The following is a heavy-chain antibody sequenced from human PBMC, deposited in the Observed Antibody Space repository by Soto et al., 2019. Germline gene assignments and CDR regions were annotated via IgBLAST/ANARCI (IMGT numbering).Heavy chain of an antibody. CDR3: ARASLTAIAMDV. V-gene: IGHV4-59*01. CDR2: VYHTGTT. D-gene: IGHD2-21*02. CDR1: GGSLSDYY. Sequence: NPSETLSLTCTVSGGSLSDYYWTWIRQPPGKGLEWIGYVYHTGTTNYNFSLKGRLTISVDTSRNQFSLKLASVTAADTAVYYCARASLTAIAMDVWGQGTTVTVSS. J-gene: IGHJ6*02.